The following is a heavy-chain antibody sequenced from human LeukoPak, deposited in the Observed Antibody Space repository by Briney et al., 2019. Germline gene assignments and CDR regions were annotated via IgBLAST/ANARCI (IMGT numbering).Heavy chain of an antibody. J-gene: IGHJ4*02. Sequence: SVKVSCKAPGGTFSSYAISWVRQAPGQGLEWMGGIIPIFGTANYAQKFQGRVTITADESTSTAYMELSSLRSEDTAVYYCAITGGQQLVGAYFDYWGQGTLVTVSS. V-gene: IGHV1-69*13. CDR3: AITGGQQLVGAYFDY. CDR1: GGTFSSYA. CDR2: IIPIFGTA. D-gene: IGHD6-13*01.